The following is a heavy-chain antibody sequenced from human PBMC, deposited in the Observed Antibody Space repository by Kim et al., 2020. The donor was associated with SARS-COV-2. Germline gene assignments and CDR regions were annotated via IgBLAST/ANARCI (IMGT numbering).Heavy chain of an antibody. D-gene: IGHD6-6*01. CDR1: GFTFSSYA. Sequence: GGSLRLSCAASGFTFSSYAMHWVRQAPGKGLEWVAVISYDGSNKYYADSVKGRFTISRDNSKNTLYLQMNSLRAEDTAVYYCAVSIAAALDYWGQGTLVTVSS. V-gene: IGHV3-30*04. J-gene: IGHJ4*02. CDR3: AVSIAAALDY. CDR2: ISYDGSNK.